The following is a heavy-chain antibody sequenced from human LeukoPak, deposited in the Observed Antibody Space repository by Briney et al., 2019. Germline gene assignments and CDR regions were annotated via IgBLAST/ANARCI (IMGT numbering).Heavy chain of an antibody. CDR3: ARGHLVVVPAAILGESSDY. Sequence: PSETRSLTCAVYGGSFSGYYWSWIRQPPGKGLEWIGEINHSGSTNYNPSLKSRVTISVDTSKNQFSLKLSSVTAADTAVYYCARGHLVVVPAAILGESSDYWGQGTLVTVSS. CDR2: INHSGST. CDR1: GGSFSGYY. J-gene: IGHJ4*02. D-gene: IGHD2-2*01. V-gene: IGHV4-34*01.